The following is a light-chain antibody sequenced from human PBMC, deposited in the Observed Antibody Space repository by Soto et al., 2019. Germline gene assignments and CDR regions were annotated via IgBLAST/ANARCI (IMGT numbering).Light chain of an antibody. CDR2: DDD. J-gene: IGLJ3*02. Sequence: SYELTQAPSVSVAPGQTASITCGANNIGVRSLHWHQKKPGQAPVLVVYDDDARPSGIPGRFSGSNSGNTATLTITRVEDGDEADYYCQVWDDSRDQQVFGGGTKLTVL. CDR1: NIGVRS. CDR3: QVWDDSRDQQV. V-gene: IGLV3-21*02.